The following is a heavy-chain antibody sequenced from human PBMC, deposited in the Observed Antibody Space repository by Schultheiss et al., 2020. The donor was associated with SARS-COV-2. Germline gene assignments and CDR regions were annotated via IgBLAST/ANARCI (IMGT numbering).Heavy chain of an antibody. J-gene: IGHJ5*02. CDR3: ARDPDRWNYIMSWFDP. CDR1: GFTFSSYG. V-gene: IGHV3-30*03. Sequence: GGSLRLSCAASGFTFSSYGMHWVRQAPGKGLEWVAVISYDGSNKYYADSVKGRFTISRDNSKNTLYLQMNSLRAEDTAVYYCARDPDRWNYIMSWFDPWGQGTLVTVSS. D-gene: IGHD1-7*01. CDR2: ISYDGSNK.